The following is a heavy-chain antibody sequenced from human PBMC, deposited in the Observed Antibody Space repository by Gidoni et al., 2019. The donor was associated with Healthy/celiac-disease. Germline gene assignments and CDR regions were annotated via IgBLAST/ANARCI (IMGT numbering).Heavy chain of an antibody. Sequence: VKLVQSGAAAKKPGSSVKVYCNASGGTCSSYTISWVRQAPGQGLEWMGRIIPILGIANYAQKFQGRVTITADKSTSTAYMELSSLRSEDTAVYYCAREVAGTAFDYWGQGTLVTVSS. D-gene: IGHD2-15*01. J-gene: IGHJ4*02. V-gene: IGHV1-69*08. CDR3: AREVAGTAFDY. CDR2: IIPILGIA. CDR1: GGTCSSYT.